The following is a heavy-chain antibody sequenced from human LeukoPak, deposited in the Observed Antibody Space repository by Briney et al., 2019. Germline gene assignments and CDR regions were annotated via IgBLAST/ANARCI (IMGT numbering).Heavy chain of an antibody. D-gene: IGHD3-22*01. CDR3: ARVDSSGYYYFDY. CDR1: GDSMRNYY. Sequence: ETLSLTCTVSGDSMRNYYWTWIRQPPGKGLEWIGSIYYSGSTYYNPSLKSRVTISVDTSKNQFSLKLSSVTAADTAVYYCARVDSSGYYYFDYWGQGILVTVSS. CDR2: IYYSGST. J-gene: IGHJ4*02. V-gene: IGHV4-59*12.